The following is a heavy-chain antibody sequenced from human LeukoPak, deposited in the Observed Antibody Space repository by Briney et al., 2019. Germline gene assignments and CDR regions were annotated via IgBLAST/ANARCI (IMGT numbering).Heavy chain of an antibody. Sequence: GGSLRLSCAASGFTFSSYAMSWVRQAPGKGLEWVSGISWNSGSIGYADSVKGRFTISRDNAKNSLYLQMNSLRAEDTALYYCAKDQHYTVAGTDYWGQGTLVTVSS. CDR1: GFTFSSYA. V-gene: IGHV3-9*01. D-gene: IGHD6-19*01. J-gene: IGHJ4*02. CDR2: ISWNSGSI. CDR3: AKDQHYTVAGTDY.